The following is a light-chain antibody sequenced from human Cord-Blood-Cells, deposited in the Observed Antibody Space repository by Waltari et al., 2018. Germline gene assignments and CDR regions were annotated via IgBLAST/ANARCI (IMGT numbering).Light chain of an antibody. V-gene: IGKV3-11*01. CDR3: QQRSNWPPTLT. Sequence: EIVLTQSPAPLSLSQGERATLPCRASQSVSSYLAWYQQKPGQAPRLLIYDASNRATGIPARFSGSGSGADFTLTISSLEPEDFAVYYCQQRSNWPPTLTFGGGTKVEIK. CDR1: QSVSSY. J-gene: IGKJ4*01. CDR2: DAS.